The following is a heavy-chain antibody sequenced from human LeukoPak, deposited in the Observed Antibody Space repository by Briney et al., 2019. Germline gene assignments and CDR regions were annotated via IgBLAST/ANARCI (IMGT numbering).Heavy chain of an antibody. CDR2: IYYSGST. CDR1: GGSISSSSYY. D-gene: IGHD3-16*01. V-gene: IGHV4-39*07. CDR3: ARMGDSLGLGG. Sequence: PSETLSLTCTVSGGSISSSSYYWGWIRQPPGKGLEWIGSIYYSGSTYYNPSLKSRVTISVDTSKNQFSLKLSSVTAADTAVYYCARMGDSLGLGGWGQGTLVTVSS. J-gene: IGHJ4*02.